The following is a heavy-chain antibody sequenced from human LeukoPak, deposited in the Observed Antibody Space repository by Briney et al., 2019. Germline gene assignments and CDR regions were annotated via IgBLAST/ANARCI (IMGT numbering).Heavy chain of an antibody. CDR3: ARVLRYCSGGNCYSGGLGYMDV. CDR2: ISRSGSTK. D-gene: IGHD2-15*01. J-gene: IGHJ6*03. V-gene: IGHV3-11*01. Sequence: GGSLRLSCAASGFTFDNYAMTWVRQAPGKGLEWVSSISRSGSTKYYADSVKGRFTISRDNAKNSLFLQMNSLRAEDTAVYYCARVLRYCSGGNCYSGGLGYMDVWGKGTTVTISS. CDR1: GFTFDNYA.